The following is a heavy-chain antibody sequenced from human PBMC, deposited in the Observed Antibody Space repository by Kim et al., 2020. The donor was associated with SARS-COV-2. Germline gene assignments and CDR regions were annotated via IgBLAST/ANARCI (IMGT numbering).Heavy chain of an antibody. Sequence: GGSLRLSCAASGFTFSNAWMSWVRQAPGKGLEWVGRIKSKTDGGTTDYAAPVKGRFTISRDDSKNTLYLQMNSLKTEDTAVYYCTTDPDSSSWYLVDYWGQGTLVTVSS. V-gene: IGHV3-15*01. D-gene: IGHD6-13*01. J-gene: IGHJ4*02. CDR1: GFTFSNAW. CDR3: TTDPDSSSWYLVDY. CDR2: IKSKTDGGTT.